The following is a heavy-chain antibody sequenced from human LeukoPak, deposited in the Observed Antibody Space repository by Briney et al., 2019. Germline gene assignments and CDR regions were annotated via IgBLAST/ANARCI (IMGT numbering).Heavy chain of an antibody. J-gene: IGHJ6*02. D-gene: IGHD6-6*01. CDR1: GGSFSGYY. CDR3: AREGIAARYYYYGMDV. Sequence: PSETLSLTCAVYGGSFSGYYWSWIRQPPGKGLEWIGEINHSGSTNYNPSLKSRVTISVDTSKNQFSLKLSSVTAADTAVYYCAREGIAARYYYYGMDVWGQGTTVTVSS. CDR2: INHSGST. V-gene: IGHV4-34*01.